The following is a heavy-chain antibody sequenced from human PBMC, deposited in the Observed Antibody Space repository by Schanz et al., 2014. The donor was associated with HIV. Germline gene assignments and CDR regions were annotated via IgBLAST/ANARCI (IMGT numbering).Heavy chain of an antibody. Sequence: QELLVESGGGVVQPGRSLRLSCAASGFTFSSYALHWVRQAPGKGLEWVAVISYDGNKKYYADSVKGRFTVSRDNSKNTLNLQMKSLRAEDTAVYYCARDVGDGFNFYYFEYWGQGTLVTVSS. CDR2: ISYDGNKK. D-gene: IGHD1-26*01. CDR1: GFTFSSYA. V-gene: IGHV3-30*04. CDR3: ARDVGDGFNFYYFEY. J-gene: IGHJ4*02.